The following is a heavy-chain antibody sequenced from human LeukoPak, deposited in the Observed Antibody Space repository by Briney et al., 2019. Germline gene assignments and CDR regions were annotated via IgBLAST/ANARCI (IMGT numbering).Heavy chain of an antibody. Sequence: GASVKVSCKSSGYSFTAYYIHWVRRVPGQGLEWMGWINAGNDNTKYSQKFQDRVTITRDTSASTAYMELSSLRSEDTAVYYCASSRGYDVGGYFDYWGQGTLVTVSS. J-gene: IGHJ4*02. V-gene: IGHV1-3*01. CDR1: GYSFTAYY. CDR3: ASSRGYDVGGYFDY. D-gene: IGHD5-12*01. CDR2: INAGNDNT.